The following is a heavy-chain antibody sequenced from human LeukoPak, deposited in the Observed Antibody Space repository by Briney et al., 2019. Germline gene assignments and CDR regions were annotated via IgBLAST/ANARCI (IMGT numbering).Heavy chain of an antibody. Sequence: GESLKISCKGSGYTFSNYWIGWVRQLPGKGLEWMGIIYPGDSDTRYSPSFQGQVTISADKSISTAYLQWSSLKASDTAMYYCTRSTSTARATYWGQGTLVTVSS. J-gene: IGHJ4*02. V-gene: IGHV5-51*01. D-gene: IGHD4-11*01. CDR3: TRSTSTARATY. CDR2: IYPGDSDT. CDR1: GYTFSNYW.